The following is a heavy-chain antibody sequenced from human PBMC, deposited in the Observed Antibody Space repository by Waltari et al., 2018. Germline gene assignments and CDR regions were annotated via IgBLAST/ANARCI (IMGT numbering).Heavy chain of an antibody. CDR2: FDPKDGQT. CDR3: ATSSPLIWGSYNGWDV. CDR1: GYTLTELS. V-gene: IGHV1-24*01. D-gene: IGHD3-16*01. J-gene: IGHJ6*02. Sequence: QVQLVQSGAEVKQPGAAGRVSCQLSGYTLTELSMVWVRQTRGKGHEWVGGFDPKDGQTIYAEKFQGRVTMTEDTSTDTAYMELSSLKSEDTAVYYCATSSPLIWGSYNGWDVWGQGTTVTVSS.